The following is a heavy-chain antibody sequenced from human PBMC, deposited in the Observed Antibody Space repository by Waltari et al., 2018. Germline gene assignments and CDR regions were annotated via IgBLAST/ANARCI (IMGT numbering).Heavy chain of an antibody. CDR1: GFSFDIYG. Sequence: QVQLVESGGGVVQPGRSLRLSCETSGFSFDIYGMHWVRRVPGKGREVGAWIRAGGSDKCYRDSVKGRFTVSRDTSTNTLYLQMDSLRAEDTAVYYCARDLLDQYYDYWGHGTLVTVSS. J-gene: IGHJ4*01. CDR3: ARDLLDQYYDY. CDR2: IRAGGSDK. V-gene: IGHV3-33*01.